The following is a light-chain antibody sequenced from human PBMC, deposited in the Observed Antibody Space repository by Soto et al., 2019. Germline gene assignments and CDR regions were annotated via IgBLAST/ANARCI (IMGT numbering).Light chain of an antibody. J-gene: IGKJ1*01. CDR3: HQYNHWLTWT. Sequence: EIVMTQSPATLSLSPGQRATLSCRASQSVSSKLAWYQQRPGQAPRLLIYSAFTRATGIPARFSGSGSGTEFTLTISSLQSEDFAVYYCHQYNHWLTWTFGQGTKVEIK. CDR1: QSVSSK. V-gene: IGKV3-15*01. CDR2: SAF.